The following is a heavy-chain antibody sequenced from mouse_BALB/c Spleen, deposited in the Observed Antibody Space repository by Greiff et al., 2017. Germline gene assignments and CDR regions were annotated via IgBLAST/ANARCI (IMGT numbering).Heavy chain of an antibody. V-gene: IGHV14-4*02. CDR2: IDPENGDT. J-gene: IGHJ2*01. D-gene: IGHD2-1*01. CDR3: NAYGNSDFDY. CDR1: GFNIKDYY. Sequence: VQLQQSGAELVRPGASVKLSCTASGFNIKDYYMHWVKQRPEQGLEWIGWIDPENGDTEYAPKFQGKATMTADTSSNTAYLQLSSLTSEDTAVYYWNAYGNSDFDYGGQGTTLTVSS.